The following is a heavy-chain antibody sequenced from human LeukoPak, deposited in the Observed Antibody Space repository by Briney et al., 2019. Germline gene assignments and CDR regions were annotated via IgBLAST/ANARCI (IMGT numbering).Heavy chain of an antibody. J-gene: IGHJ4*02. CDR3: AGHHPRNTVDF. V-gene: IGHV4-59*08. CDR1: GGSISSYY. D-gene: IGHD2/OR15-2a*01. Sequence: SETLSLTCTVSGGSISSYYWSWLRQPPGRGLEWIAYISDIGSINYNPSLKSRVTISLDTSKNQFSLKLSSVTAADTAVYYCAGHHPRNTVDFWGQGTLVTVSS. CDR2: ISDIGSI.